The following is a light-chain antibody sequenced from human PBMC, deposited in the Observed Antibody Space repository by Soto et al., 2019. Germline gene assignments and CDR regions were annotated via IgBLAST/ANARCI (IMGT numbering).Light chain of an antibody. Sequence: EIVLTQSPGTVSLSPGERATLSCRASQSVGNNYLAWYQKKRGQAPRLLISGASRRATGVLDRFSGSGNGTDFSLPLSRLEPEDSAVYYCQQYAGSPLTFGQGTKLEIK. CDR2: GAS. V-gene: IGKV3-20*01. CDR3: QQYAGSPLT. J-gene: IGKJ2*01. CDR1: QSVGNNY.